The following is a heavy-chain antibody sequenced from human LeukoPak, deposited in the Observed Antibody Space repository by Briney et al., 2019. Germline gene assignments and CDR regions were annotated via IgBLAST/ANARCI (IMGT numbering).Heavy chain of an antibody. D-gene: IGHD3-22*01. CDR3: ARDDSSGYYHFDY. Sequence: SETLSLTCTVSGGSISSYYWSWIRQPPGKGLEWIGYIYYSGSTNYNPSLKSRVTMSADTSKNQFSLKLSSVTAADTAVYYCARDDSSGYYHFDYWGQGTLVTVSS. CDR2: IYYSGST. J-gene: IGHJ4*02. V-gene: IGHV4-59*12. CDR1: GGSISSYY.